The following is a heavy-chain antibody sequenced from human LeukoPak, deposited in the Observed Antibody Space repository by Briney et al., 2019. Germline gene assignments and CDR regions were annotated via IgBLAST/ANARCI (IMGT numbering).Heavy chain of an antibody. CDR2: IKQDGSEK. D-gene: IGHD3-3*01. Sequence: GGSLRLSCAASGFTFSSYAMTWVRQAPGKGLEWVANIKQDGSEKYYVDSVKGRFTISRDNAKNSLYLQMNSLRAEDTAVYYCARDKITIFGVVDVFGIWGQGTMVTVSS. CDR1: GFTFSSYA. CDR3: ARDKITIFGVVDVFGI. V-gene: IGHV3-7*01. J-gene: IGHJ3*02.